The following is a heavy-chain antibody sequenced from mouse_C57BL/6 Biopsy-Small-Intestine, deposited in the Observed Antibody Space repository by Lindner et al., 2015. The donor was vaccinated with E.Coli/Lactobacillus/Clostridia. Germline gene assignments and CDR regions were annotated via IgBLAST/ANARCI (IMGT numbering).Heavy chain of an antibody. CDR2: INPYNDDT. Sequence: VQLQESGPELVKPGASVKMSCKASGYKFTSYLVHWVKQRPGQAHEWIGYINPYNDDTKYNEKFKGKATLTSDKSSSTAYMELNSLTSEDSAVYYCAREGWLQQAMDYWGQGTSVTVSS. J-gene: IGHJ4*01. V-gene: IGHV1-14*01. CDR3: AREGWLQQAMDY. CDR1: GYKFTSYL. D-gene: IGHD2-3*01.